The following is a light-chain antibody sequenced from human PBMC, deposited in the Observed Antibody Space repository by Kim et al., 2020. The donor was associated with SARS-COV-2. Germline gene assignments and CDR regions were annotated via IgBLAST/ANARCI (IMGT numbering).Light chain of an antibody. CDR1: QDIRNF. Sequence: SASVGDRVTITCQASQDIRNFLNWFQNKPGKAPKLLIYDASTLGAGVPSRFSGSGSGTDFTFTISSLQTEDIATYYCQHFDSLPYTFGQGTKLEI. J-gene: IGKJ2*01. V-gene: IGKV1-33*01. CDR3: QHFDSLPYT. CDR2: DAS.